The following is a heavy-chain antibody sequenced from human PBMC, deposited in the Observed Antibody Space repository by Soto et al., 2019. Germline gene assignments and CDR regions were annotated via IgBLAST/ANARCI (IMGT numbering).Heavy chain of an antibody. J-gene: IGHJ4*02. CDR3: ARHETLNGDYDY. D-gene: IGHD4-17*01. Sequence: PSETLSLTCTVSGGSISSYYWSWIRQPPGKGLEWIGYIYYSVRTNYNPSLKSRVTISVDTSKNQFSLKLSSVTAAVTAVYYCARHETLNGDYDYWGQGTLVTVSS. CDR2: IYYSVRT. V-gene: IGHV4-59*08. CDR1: GGSISSYY.